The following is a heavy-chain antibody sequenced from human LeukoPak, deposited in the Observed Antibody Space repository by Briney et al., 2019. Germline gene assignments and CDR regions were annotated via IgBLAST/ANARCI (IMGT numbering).Heavy chain of an antibody. D-gene: IGHD4-17*01. CDR2: ISSSSSYI. V-gene: IGHV3-21*01. J-gene: IGHJ3*02. CDR3: ARDRENYGDYDAFDI. CDR1: GFTFSSYA. Sequence: PGGSLRLSCAASGFTFSSYAMSWVRQAPGKGLEWVSSISSSSSYIYYADSVKGRFTISRDNAKNSLYLQMNSLRAEDTAVYYCARDRENYGDYDAFDIWGQGTMVTVSS.